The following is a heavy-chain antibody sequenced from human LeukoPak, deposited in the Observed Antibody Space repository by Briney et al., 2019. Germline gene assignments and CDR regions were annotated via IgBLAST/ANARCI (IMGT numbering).Heavy chain of an antibody. J-gene: IGHJ4*02. D-gene: IGHD5/OR15-5a*01. CDR2: INSDGSST. V-gene: IGHV3-74*01. Sequence: GGSLRLSCAASGFTFSSYWMHWVRQAPGKGLVWVSRINSDGSSTSYADSVKGLFTISRDNAKNTLYLQMNSLRAEDTAVYYCARLGVSSASYCFDYWGQGTLATVSS. CDR1: GFTFSSYW. CDR3: ARLGVSSASYCFDY.